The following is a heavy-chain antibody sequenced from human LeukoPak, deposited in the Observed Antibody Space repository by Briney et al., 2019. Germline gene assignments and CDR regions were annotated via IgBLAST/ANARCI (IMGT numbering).Heavy chain of an antibody. D-gene: IGHD6-19*01. CDR3: ARQSSSAWYVFDY. CDR1: GYSFTSNW. CDR2: IDPSDSYT. Sequence: NPGESLKISCKGSGYSFTSNWIGWVRQMPGKGLEWMGRIDPSDSYTNYSPSFQGHVTISADKSISTAYLHWSSLKASGTAMYFCARQSSSAWYVFDYWGQGTLVTVSS. V-gene: IGHV5-10-1*01. J-gene: IGHJ4*02.